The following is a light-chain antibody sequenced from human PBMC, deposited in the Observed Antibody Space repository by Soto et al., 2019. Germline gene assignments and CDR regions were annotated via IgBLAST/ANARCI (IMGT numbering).Light chain of an antibody. Sequence: QSVLTQPASVSGSPGQSITISCTGTSSDVGGYNYVSWYQQHPGKAPKLRIYEVSNRPSGVSNRLAGSMSGNTASLTSSGRQAEDEADYYCSSYTRSSTWVFGGGTKLTVL. J-gene: IGLJ3*02. V-gene: IGLV2-14*01. CDR1: SSDVGGYNY. CDR3: SSYTRSSTWV. CDR2: EVS.